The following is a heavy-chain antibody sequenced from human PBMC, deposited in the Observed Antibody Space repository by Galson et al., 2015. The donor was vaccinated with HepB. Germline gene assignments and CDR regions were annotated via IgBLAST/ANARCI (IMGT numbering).Heavy chain of an antibody. V-gene: IGHV1-69*06. J-gene: IGHJ4*02. Sequence: SVKVSCKASGGTFSSYAISWVRQAPGQGLEWMGGIIPIFGTATYAQKFQGRVTITADKSPSTAYMELSSLRSEDPAVSYCARERCSGGSCSYNYFDYWGQGTLVTVSS. D-gene: IGHD2-15*01. CDR2: IIPIFGTA. CDR3: ARERCSGGSCSYNYFDY. CDR1: GGTFSSYA.